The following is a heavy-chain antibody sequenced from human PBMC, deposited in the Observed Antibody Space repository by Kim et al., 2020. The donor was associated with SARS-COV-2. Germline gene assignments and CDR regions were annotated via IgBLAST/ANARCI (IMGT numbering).Heavy chain of an antibody. D-gene: IGHD3-3*02. CDR2: ISGSGDYT. V-gene: IGHV3-11*03. CDR3: ATVHFFTLNN. Sequence: GGSLRLSCAASGVNFNIQYMSWVRQAPGKGLEFLSYISGSGDYTNSADSVKGRFTISRDNAKKIVYLHMNSLRAKDTAIYYCATVHFFTLNNWGQGTPVT. J-gene: IGHJ4*02. CDR1: GVNFNIQY.